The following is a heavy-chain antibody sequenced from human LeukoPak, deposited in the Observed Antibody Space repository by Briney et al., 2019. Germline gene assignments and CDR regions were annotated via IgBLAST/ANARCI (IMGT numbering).Heavy chain of an antibody. V-gene: IGHV4-4*07. CDR2: IYTTGNA. CDR3: ARGKYYYDSNSSYRYFDP. Sequence: SETLSLTCTVSGGSISSYYWNWIRQPAGKGLEWIGRIYTTGNANYNPSLKSRVTMSIDTSKKQFSLSLSSVSAADTAVYYCARGKYYYDSNSSYRYFDPWGQGTLVTVSS. D-gene: IGHD3-22*01. CDR1: GGSISSYY. J-gene: IGHJ5*02.